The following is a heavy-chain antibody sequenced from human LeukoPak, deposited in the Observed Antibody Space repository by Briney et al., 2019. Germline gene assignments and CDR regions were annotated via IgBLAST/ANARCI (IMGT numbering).Heavy chain of an antibody. CDR3: ARVSVVPAAYFDY. D-gene: IGHD2-2*01. J-gene: IGHJ4*02. Sequence: SETLSLTCTVSGGSISSYYWSWIRQPPGKGLEWIGYIYYSGSTNYNPSLKSRVTISVDTSKNQFSLKLSSVTAADTAVYYCARVSVVPAAYFDYWGQGTLVTVSS. V-gene: IGHV4-59*12. CDR1: GGSISSYY. CDR2: IYYSGST.